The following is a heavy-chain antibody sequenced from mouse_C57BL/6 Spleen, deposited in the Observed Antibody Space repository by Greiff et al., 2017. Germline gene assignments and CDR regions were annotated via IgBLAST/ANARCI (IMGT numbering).Heavy chain of an antibody. CDR1: GYTFTSYW. CDR2: IYPGNSDT. D-gene: IGHD2-5*01. CDR3: TRDNYSNYGFFFDY. Sequence: VQLQQSGTVLARPGASVKMSCKTSGYTFTSYWMHWVKQRPGQGLEWIGAIYPGNSDTSYNQKFKGKAKLTAVTSASTAYMELSSLTNEDSAVYYSTRDNYSNYGFFFDYWGQGTTLTVSS. V-gene: IGHV1-5*01. J-gene: IGHJ2*01.